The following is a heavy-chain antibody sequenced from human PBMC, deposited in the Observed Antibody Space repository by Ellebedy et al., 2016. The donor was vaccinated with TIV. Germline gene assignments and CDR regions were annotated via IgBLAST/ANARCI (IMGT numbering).Heavy chain of an antibody. CDR3: AKVGEYYDFWSGYSPFDY. J-gene: IGHJ4*02. D-gene: IGHD3-3*01. Sequence: GGSLRLSCTASGFTFSTYAMSWARQAPGKGLEWVSTISGSGGSGSGGRTYYADSVKGRFTISRDNSKNTLYLQMNSLRAEDTAVYYCAKVGEYYDFWSGYSPFDYWGQGTLVTVSS. V-gene: IGHV3-23*01. CDR1: GFTFSTYA. CDR2: ISGSGGSGSGGRT.